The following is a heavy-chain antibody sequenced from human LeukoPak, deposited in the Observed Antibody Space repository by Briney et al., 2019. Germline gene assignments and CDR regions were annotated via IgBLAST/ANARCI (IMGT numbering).Heavy chain of an antibody. CDR3: AKDIYGSGSGDFDY. Sequence: GGSLRLSCAASGFTFSSYPMSWVRQAPGKGLEWVSAISGSGGSTYYADSVKGRFTISRDNSKNTLYLQMNSLRAEDTAVYYCAKDIYGSGSGDFDYWGQGTLVTVSS. CDR1: GFTFSSYP. V-gene: IGHV3-23*01. D-gene: IGHD3-10*01. CDR2: ISGSGGST. J-gene: IGHJ4*02.